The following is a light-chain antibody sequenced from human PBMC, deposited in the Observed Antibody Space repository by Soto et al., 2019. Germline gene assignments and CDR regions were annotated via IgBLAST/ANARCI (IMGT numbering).Light chain of an antibody. CDR1: SGHSNYA. CDR2: LNRYGGH. CDR3: QTWGTGIVI. J-gene: IGLJ2*01. V-gene: IGLV4-69*01. Sequence: QAVLTQSPSASASLGASVKLTCTLSSGHSNYAIAWHQQQPEKGPRYLMRLNRYGGHSKGDGIPNRFSGSSSGAERYLTISSLQSEDEADYYCQTWGTGIVIFGGGTKLTVL.